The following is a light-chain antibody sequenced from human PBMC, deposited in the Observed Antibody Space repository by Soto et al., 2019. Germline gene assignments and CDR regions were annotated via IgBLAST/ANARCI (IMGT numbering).Light chain of an antibody. J-gene: IGLJ3*02. V-gene: IGLV2-14*01. Sequence: QSALTQPASVSGSPGQSITISCTGTTSDVGSYNYVSWYQKNPGKAPKLLVYDVSNRPSGVSNRFSGSKSGNTASLTISGLQPEDEADYYCSSYTSSSTWVSGGGTKVTVL. CDR1: TSDVGSYNY. CDR2: DVS. CDR3: SSYTSSSTWV.